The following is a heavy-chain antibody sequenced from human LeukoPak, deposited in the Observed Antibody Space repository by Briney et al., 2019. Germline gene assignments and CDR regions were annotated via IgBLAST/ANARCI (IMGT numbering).Heavy chain of an antibody. CDR3: AKEDYGDHTGYNWFDP. Sequence: GGSLRLSCAASGFTFSSYGMHRVRQAPGKGLEWVAVIWYDGSNKYYADSVKGRFTISRDNSKNTLYLQMNSLRAEDTAVYYCAKEDYGDHTGYNWFDPWGQGTLVTVSS. CDR2: IWYDGSNK. CDR1: GFTFSSYG. D-gene: IGHD4-17*01. J-gene: IGHJ5*02. V-gene: IGHV3-33*06.